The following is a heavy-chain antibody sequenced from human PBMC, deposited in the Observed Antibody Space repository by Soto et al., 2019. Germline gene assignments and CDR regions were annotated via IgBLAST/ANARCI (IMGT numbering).Heavy chain of an antibody. Sequence: PGGSLRLSCAASGFAFSTYTMNWVRQAPGKGLEWVSGIFGDASGTYYADFVRGRFIISRDNSKNSVFLQMNGLRVEDTAVYYCAKDRRPDSMWDIDYWGQGTLVTVSS. CDR1: GFAFSTYT. V-gene: IGHV3-23*01. J-gene: IGHJ4*02. CDR2: IFGDASGT. CDR3: AKDRRPDSMWDIDY. D-gene: IGHD1-26*01.